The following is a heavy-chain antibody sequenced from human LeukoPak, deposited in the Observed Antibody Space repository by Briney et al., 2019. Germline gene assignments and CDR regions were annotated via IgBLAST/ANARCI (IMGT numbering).Heavy chain of an antibody. CDR3: ATAGDILTTVSVGGFDY. V-gene: IGHV1-2*02. CDR1: GYTFTGFY. D-gene: IGHD4-17*01. CDR2: INPHSGGT. J-gene: IGHJ4*02. Sequence: GASVKVSCKASGYTFTGFYIHWVRQAPGQGLEWMGWINPHSGGTHYAQKLQGRVTMTRDTSISTAYMELSRLRSDDTAVYYCATAGDILTTVSVGGFDYWGQGTLVTVSS.